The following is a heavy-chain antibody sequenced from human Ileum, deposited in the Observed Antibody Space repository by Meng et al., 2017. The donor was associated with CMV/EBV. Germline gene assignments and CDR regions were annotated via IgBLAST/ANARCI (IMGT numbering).Heavy chain of an antibody. CDR2: ISTHGTDA. CDR3: VRDGNYGAYDY. J-gene: IGHJ4*02. D-gene: IGHD4-17*01. Sequence: GESLKISCAASGFSFTYYWMHWVRQAPGKGLEWVSRISTHGTDADYAFSVKGRFTISRDNAESMVFLQVNSLRVEDTAVYYCVRDGNYGAYDYWGQGTLVTVSS. V-gene: IGHV3-74*01. CDR1: GFSFTYYW.